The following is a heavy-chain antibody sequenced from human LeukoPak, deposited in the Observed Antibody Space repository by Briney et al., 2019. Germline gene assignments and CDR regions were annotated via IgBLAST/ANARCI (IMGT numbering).Heavy chain of an antibody. CDR3: ARAEWSNWYFDL. D-gene: IGHD3-3*01. CDR1: GFTFSTYW. CDR2: IKQDGSEK. Sequence: GGSLRLACAASGFTFSTYWMNWVRQAPGKGLEWVANIKQDGSEKYYVDSVKGRFTLSRDSAKNSLYLQMNSLRAEDTAVYYCARAEWSNWYFDLWGRGTLVTVSS. J-gene: IGHJ2*01. V-gene: IGHV3-7*03.